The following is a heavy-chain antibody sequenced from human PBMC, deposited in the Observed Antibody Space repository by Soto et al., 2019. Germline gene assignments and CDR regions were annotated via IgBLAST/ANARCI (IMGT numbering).Heavy chain of an antibody. V-gene: IGHV3-30*18. D-gene: IGHD6-19*01. J-gene: IGHJ4*02. CDR1: GFTFITYG. Sequence: QVQLVESGGGVVQPGRSLRLSCAASGFTFITYGMHWVRQAPGKGLEWVAVISYDGSNKYYADSVKGRFTISRDNSKNTLYLQMNSLRPEYTAVYYCVKGGNMYSITVAGVYFDYWGQGTLVTVSS. CDR2: ISYDGSNK. CDR3: VKGGNMYSITVAGVYFDY.